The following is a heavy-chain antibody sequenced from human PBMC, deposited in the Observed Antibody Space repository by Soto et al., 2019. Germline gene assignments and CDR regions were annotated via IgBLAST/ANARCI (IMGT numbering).Heavy chain of an antibody. CDR1: GGTFSSYA. V-gene: IGHV1-69*13. J-gene: IGHJ6*02. Sequence: SSVKVSCKASGGTFSSYAISWVRQAPGQGLEWMGGIIPIFGTANYAQKFQGRVTITADESTSTAYMELSSLRSEDTAVYYCARENRYYYGMDVWGQGTTVTVSS. CDR3: ARENRYYYGMDV. CDR2: IIPIFGTA.